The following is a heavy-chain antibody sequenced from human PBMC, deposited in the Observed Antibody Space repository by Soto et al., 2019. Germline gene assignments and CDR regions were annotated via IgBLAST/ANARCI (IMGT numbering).Heavy chain of an antibody. Sequence: EVQLLESGGGLVQPGGSLRLSCAASGFAFNTYAMDWVRQAPGKGLEWVSSISGSGDRTYYADSVKGRFTISRDNSENTLYLEMNSMRAEHTAVYYCANSDRGGSGNSNFWGQGTLVTVSS. CDR2: ISGSGDRT. D-gene: IGHD3-10*01. CDR1: GFAFNTYA. V-gene: IGHV3-23*01. J-gene: IGHJ4*02. CDR3: ANSDRGGSGNSNF.